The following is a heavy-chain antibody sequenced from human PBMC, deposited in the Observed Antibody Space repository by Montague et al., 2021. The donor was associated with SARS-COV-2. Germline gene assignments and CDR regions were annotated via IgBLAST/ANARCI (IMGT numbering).Heavy chain of an antibody. D-gene: IGHD5-12*01. CDR2: IYYSGST. V-gene: IGHV4-59*01. CDR1: GGSISSYY. J-gene: IGHJ2*01. CDR3: AGDRGRFWHFDL. Sequence: SETLSLTYTVSGGSISSYYRNWIRQSPGKGLEWIGYIYYSGSTKYNPSLKSRVTISVDTSKSQMSLRLNSVTAADTAVYYCAGDRGRFWHFDLWGRGTLVTVSS.